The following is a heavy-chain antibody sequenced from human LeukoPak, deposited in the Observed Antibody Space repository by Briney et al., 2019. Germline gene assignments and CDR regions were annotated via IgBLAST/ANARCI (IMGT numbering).Heavy chain of an antibody. CDR1: GFTFSSYE. CDR2: ISSSGSTI. D-gene: IGHD2-15*01. J-gene: IGHJ4*02. CDR3: ARRILHFDY. V-gene: IGHV3-48*03. Sequence: GGSLRLSCAASGFTFSSYEMNWVRQAPGKGLEWVSYISSSGSTIYYADSVKGRFTISRDNAKNSLYLQMNSLRAEDTAVYYCARRILHFDYWGQGTLVTVSS.